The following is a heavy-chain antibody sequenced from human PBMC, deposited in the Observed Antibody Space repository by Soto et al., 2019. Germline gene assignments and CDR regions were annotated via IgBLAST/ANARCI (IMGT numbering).Heavy chain of an antibody. V-gene: IGHV4-31*03. J-gene: IGHJ6*02. Sequence: SETLSLDCTVSGGCISRGGYYWSWIRQHPGKGLEWIGYIYYSGSTYYNPSLKSRVTISVDTSKNQFSLKLSSVTAADTAVYYCARDSYYDFWSGYSPGKNYYYYYGMDVWGQGTTVTVSS. CDR3: ARDSYYDFWSGYSPGKNYYYYYGMDV. D-gene: IGHD3-3*01. CDR1: GGCISRGGYY. CDR2: IYYSGST.